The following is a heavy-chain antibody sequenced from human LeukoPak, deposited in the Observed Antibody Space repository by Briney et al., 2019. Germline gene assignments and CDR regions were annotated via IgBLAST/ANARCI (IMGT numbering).Heavy chain of an antibody. CDR3: ATYPFRGATHSFDY. J-gene: IGHJ4*02. D-gene: IGHD3-10*01. CDR1: GGSISSYY. Sequence: SETLSLTCTVSGGSISSYYWSWIRQPPGKGLEWIGYIYYSGSTNYNPSLKSRVTISVDTSKNQFSLKLSSVTAADTAVYYCATYPFRGATHSFDYWGQGILVTVSS. V-gene: IGHV4-59*01. CDR2: IYYSGST.